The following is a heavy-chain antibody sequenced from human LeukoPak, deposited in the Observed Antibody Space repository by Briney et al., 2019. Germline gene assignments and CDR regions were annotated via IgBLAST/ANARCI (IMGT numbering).Heavy chain of an antibody. CDR3: ARDLDY. Sequence: SETLSLTCAVYGGSFGGYYWSWIRQPPGKGLEWIGEINHSGSTNYNPSLKSRVTISVDTSKNQFSLKLSSVTAADTAVYYCARDLDYWGQGTLVTVSS. V-gene: IGHV4-34*01. CDR1: GGSFGGYY. J-gene: IGHJ4*02. CDR2: INHSGST.